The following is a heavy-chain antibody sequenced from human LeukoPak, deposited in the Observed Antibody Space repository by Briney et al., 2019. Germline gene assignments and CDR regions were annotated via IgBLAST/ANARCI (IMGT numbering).Heavy chain of an antibody. Sequence: SETLSLTCTVSGVSITSGDHYWSWVRQPPGKGLEWIGYIYYSGSTYYSPSLKSRVTISVDTSKNQFSLRLSSVTAADTAVYYCARAGGELGYFAWYFDLWGRGTLSLSPQ. CDR2: IYYSGST. V-gene: IGHV4-30-4*01. CDR3: ARAGGELGYFAWYFDL. J-gene: IGHJ2*01. CDR1: GVSITSGDHY. D-gene: IGHD3-9*01.